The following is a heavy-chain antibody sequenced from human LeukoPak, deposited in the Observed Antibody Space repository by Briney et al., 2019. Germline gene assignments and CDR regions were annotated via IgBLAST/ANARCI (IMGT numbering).Heavy chain of an antibody. Sequence: GGSLRLSCAASGFTFGSYAMTWVRQAPGKGLEWVSYISSSSSYTNYADSVKGRFTISRDNAKNSLYLQMNSLRAEDTAVYYCVRTLEPSGRFDYWGQGTLVTVSS. CDR2: ISSSSSYT. V-gene: IGHV3-21*05. J-gene: IGHJ4*02. CDR3: VRTLEPSGRFDY. CDR1: GFTFGSYA. D-gene: IGHD1-1*01.